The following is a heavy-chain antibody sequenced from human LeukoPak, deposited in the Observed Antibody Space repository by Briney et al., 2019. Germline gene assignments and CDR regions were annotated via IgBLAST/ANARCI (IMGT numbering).Heavy chain of an antibody. CDR2: INHSGST. CDR3: ARRRITMVRGGNWFDP. V-gene: IGHV4-34*01. J-gene: IGHJ5*02. CDR1: GGSFSGYY. Sequence: SETLSLTCAVYGGSFSGYYWSWIRQPPGKGLEWIGEINHSGSTNYNPSLKSRVTISGDTSKNQFSLKLSSVTAADTAVYYCARRRITMVRGGNWFDPWGQGTLVTVSS. D-gene: IGHD3-10*01.